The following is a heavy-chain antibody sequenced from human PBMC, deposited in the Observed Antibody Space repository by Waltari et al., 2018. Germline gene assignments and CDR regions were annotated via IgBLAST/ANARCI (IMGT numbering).Heavy chain of an antibody. J-gene: IGHJ3*02. CDR3: ARDKGSAPMYAFDI. V-gene: IGHV3-33*01. CDR1: GFTFSSYG. Sequence: QVQLVASGGGVVQPGRSLRLSCAASGFTFSSYGMHWVRQAPGKGLEWVAVIWYDGSNKYYADSVKGRFTISRDNSKNTLYLQMNSLRAEDTAVYYCARDKGSAPMYAFDIWGQGTMVTVSS. CDR2: IWYDGSNK.